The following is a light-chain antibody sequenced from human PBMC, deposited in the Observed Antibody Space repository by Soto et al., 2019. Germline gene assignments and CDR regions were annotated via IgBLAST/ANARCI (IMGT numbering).Light chain of an antibody. CDR3: QTWDTGISVV. V-gene: IGLV4-69*01. Sequence: QPVLTQSPSASASLGASVKLTCTLSSGHSNYAIAWHQQQPEKGPRYLMKLNNDGSHSKGDGIPDRFSGSSSGAERYLTISGLQSEDESDYYCQTWDTGISVVFGGGTKLTVL. J-gene: IGLJ2*01. CDR2: LNNDGSH. CDR1: SGHSNYA.